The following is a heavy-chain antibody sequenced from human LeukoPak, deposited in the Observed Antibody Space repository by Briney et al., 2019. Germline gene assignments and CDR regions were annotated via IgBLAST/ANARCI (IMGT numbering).Heavy chain of an antibody. J-gene: IGHJ4*02. Sequence: ASVKVSRKASGYTFTSYGISWVRQAPGQGLEWMGWISAYNGNTNYAQKLQGRVTMTTDTSTSTAYMELRSLRSDDTAVYYCARDSYDSSGYPYYFDYWGQGTLVTVSS. V-gene: IGHV1-18*01. CDR3: ARDSYDSSGYPYYFDY. CDR1: GYTFTSYG. CDR2: ISAYNGNT. D-gene: IGHD3-22*01.